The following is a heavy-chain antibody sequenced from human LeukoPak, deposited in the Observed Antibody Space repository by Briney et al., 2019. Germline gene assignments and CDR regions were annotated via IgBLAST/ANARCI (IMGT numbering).Heavy chain of an antibody. Sequence: ASVKVSCKASGGTFSSYAISWVRQAPGQGLEWMGGIIPIFGTANYAQKFQGRVTITADESTSTAYMELSSLRSEDTAVYYCARRGYSGYDLDYWGQGTLVTVSS. CDR2: IIPIFGTA. CDR3: ARRGYSGYDLDY. CDR1: GGTFSSYA. V-gene: IGHV1-69*13. D-gene: IGHD5-12*01. J-gene: IGHJ4*02.